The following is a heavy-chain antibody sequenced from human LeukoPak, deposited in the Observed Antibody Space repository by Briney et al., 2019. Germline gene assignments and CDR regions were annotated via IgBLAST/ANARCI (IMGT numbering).Heavy chain of an antibody. CDR2: ISGSGGST. CDR3: ARGAYYYDSSGYYFDY. Sequence: GGSLRLSCAASGFTFSSYAMSWVRQAPGKGLEWVSAISGSGGSTYYADSVKGRFTISRDNSKNTLYLQMNSLRSEDTAVYYCARGAYYYDSSGYYFDYWGQGTLVTVSS. J-gene: IGHJ4*02. D-gene: IGHD3-22*01. CDR1: GFTFSSYA. V-gene: IGHV3-23*01.